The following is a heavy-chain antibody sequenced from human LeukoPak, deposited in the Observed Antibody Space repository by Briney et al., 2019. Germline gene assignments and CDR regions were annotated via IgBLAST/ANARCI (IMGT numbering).Heavy chain of an antibody. CDR3: AKDNYYDSSAFVDY. V-gene: IGHV3-30*04. D-gene: IGHD3-22*01. Sequence: PGGSLRLSCTASGFTFNTYTMHWVRQAPGKGLEWVAVLSSDGRSKNYADSVKGRFTISRDNSENTLYLQMNSLRAEDTAVYYCAKDNYYDSSAFVDYWGQGTLVTVSS. CDR2: LSSDGRSK. J-gene: IGHJ4*02. CDR1: GFTFNTYT.